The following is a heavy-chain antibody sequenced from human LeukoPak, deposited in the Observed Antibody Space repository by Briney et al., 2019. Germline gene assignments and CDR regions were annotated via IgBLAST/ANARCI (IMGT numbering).Heavy chain of an antibody. V-gene: IGHV3-30-3*01. CDR3: AREGDGYNNYFDY. CDR1: GFTFSDYA. J-gene: IGHJ4*02. Sequence: PGGSLRLSCAASGFTFSDYAMHWVRQAPGKGLEWVTLISYDGSNEYYADSVKGRFTISRDNSKNTLYLQMNSLRAEDTAVYYCAREGDGYNNYFDYWGQGTLVTVSS. CDR2: ISYDGSNE. D-gene: IGHD5-24*01.